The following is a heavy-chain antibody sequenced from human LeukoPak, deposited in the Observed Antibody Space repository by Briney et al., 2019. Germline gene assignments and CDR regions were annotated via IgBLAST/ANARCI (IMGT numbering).Heavy chain of an antibody. D-gene: IGHD5-24*01. Sequence: GGSLRLSCAASGFTFSSFAMTWVRQAPGKGLEWVSSITGSHGPTYNTDSVKGRFTISRDNSQNTLYLQMNSLRAEDTAVYYCARGGDGYNSDYFDYWGQGTPVTVSS. CDR3: ARGGDGYNSDYFDY. J-gene: IGHJ4*02. CDR1: GFTFSSFA. V-gene: IGHV3-23*01. CDR2: ITGSHGPT.